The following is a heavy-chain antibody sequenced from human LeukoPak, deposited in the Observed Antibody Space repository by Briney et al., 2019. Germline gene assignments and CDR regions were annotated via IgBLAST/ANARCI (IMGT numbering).Heavy chain of an antibody. D-gene: IGHD3-22*01. V-gene: IGHV3-7*01. CDR1: GITFASHW. CDR3: VTGGHYSDS. J-gene: IGHJ4*02. Sequence: GGSLRLSCTASGITFASHWMSWVRQAPGKGLEWVAYIEPDGSEKDYVDSVKGRFTIFRDNAKNSSFLQMGSLRAEDTAVYYCVTGGHYSDSWGQGSLVTVSS. CDR2: IEPDGSEK.